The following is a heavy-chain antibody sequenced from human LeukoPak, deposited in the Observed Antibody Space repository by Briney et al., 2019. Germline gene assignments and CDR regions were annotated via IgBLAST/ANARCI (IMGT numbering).Heavy chain of an antibody. CDR1: GYTFTSYG. CDR3: AKGRLSGSYNRFDS. Sequence: GASVKVSCKASGYTFTSYGISWVRQAPGQGLEWMGWINPKNGDTNYPQNFQGRVTMTRDTSIITGYMELSRLRSDDTAVYFCAKGRLSGSYNRFDSWGQGTLVTVSS. D-gene: IGHD1-26*01. V-gene: IGHV1-2*02. CDR2: INPKNGDT. J-gene: IGHJ5*01.